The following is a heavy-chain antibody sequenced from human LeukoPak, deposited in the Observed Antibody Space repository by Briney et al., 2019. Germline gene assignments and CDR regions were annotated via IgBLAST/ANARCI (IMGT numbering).Heavy chain of an antibody. CDR1: GFTLSQYW. CDR3: ARSGRGVDSFYFYMDV. Sequence: PGGSLRLSCAASGFTLSQYWMSWVRQAPGKGLEGVANIKHDGSEKQDGSEKNYVDSVKGRFTISRDNAKNSLYLQMNSLRAEDTAVYYCARSGRGVDSFYFYMDVWGKGTTVTVSS. D-gene: IGHD2/OR15-2a*01. J-gene: IGHJ6*03. V-gene: IGHV3-7*01. CDR2: IKHDGSEKQDGSEK.